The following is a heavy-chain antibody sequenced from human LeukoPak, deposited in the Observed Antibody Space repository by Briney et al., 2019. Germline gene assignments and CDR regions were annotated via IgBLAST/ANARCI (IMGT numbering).Heavy chain of an antibody. Sequence: ECGGSLRLSCAPSGFTFSSYGMHWVPQARGKGLERVAVIRYDGSNQYYAVSVKRRFTISRDNSKNTLYLQMNSLRAEDTAVYYCAGDLGAWGGNYIDDWGQGTFVSVSS. CDR3: AGDLGAWGGNYIDD. D-gene: IGHD1-26*01. J-gene: IGHJ4*01. CDR1: GFTFSSYG. V-gene: IGHV3-33*01. CDR2: IRYDGSNQ.